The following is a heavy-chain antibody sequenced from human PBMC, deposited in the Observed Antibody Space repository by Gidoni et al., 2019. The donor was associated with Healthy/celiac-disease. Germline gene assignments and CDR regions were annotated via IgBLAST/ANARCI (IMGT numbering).Heavy chain of an antibody. CDR2: IKSKTDGGTT. CDR3: TTEQDIVVVPALPDY. Sequence: SNAWMNWVRQAPGKGLEWVGRIKSKTDGGTTDYAAPVKGRFTISRDDSKNTLYRQMNSLKTEDTAVYYCTTEQDIVVVPALPDYWGQGTLVTVSS. J-gene: IGHJ4*02. CDR1: SNAW. D-gene: IGHD2-2*01. V-gene: IGHV3-15*07.